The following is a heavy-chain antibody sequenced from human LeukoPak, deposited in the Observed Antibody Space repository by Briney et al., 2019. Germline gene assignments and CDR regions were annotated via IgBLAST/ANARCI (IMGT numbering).Heavy chain of an antibody. Sequence: GGSLRLSCAASGFTFSSYWMNWARQAPGKGLEWVSAISRSGGSTYYADSVKGRFTISRDNSKNTVYLQMNSLRAEDTAVYYCAKGKQGRGELSDYWGQGTLVTVSS. CDR3: AKGKQGRGELSDY. D-gene: IGHD1-7*01. V-gene: IGHV3-23*01. CDR1: GFTFSSYW. J-gene: IGHJ4*02. CDR2: ISRSGGST.